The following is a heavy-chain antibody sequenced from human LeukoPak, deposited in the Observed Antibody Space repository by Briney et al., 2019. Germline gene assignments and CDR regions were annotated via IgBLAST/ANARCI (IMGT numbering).Heavy chain of an antibody. D-gene: IGHD4-23*01. J-gene: IGHJ4*02. Sequence: TSETLSLTCTVSGGSIRGYYWSWIRQPPGKGLEWIGFIYYRGSTNYNPSLKSRVTISVDTSKNQFSLKLTSVTAADTALYYCARDKGAADYGGNYFDYWGQGTLVTVSS. CDR2: IYYRGST. V-gene: IGHV4-59*01. CDR1: GGSIRGYY. CDR3: ARDKGAADYGGNYFDY.